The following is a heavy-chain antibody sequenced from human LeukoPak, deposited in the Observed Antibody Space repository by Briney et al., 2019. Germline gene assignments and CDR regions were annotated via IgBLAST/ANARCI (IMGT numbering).Heavy chain of an antibody. CDR3: ARQQLEPHYYYYYMDV. CDR1: GFAFSSYS. V-gene: IGHV3-21*01. Sequence: GGSLRLSCAASGFAFSSYSMNWVRQAPGKGLEWVSSISSSSSYIYYADSVKGRFTISRDNAKNSLYLQMNSLRAEDTAVYYCARQQLEPHYYYYYMDVWGKGTTVTVSS. J-gene: IGHJ6*03. D-gene: IGHD6-13*01. CDR2: ISSSSSYI.